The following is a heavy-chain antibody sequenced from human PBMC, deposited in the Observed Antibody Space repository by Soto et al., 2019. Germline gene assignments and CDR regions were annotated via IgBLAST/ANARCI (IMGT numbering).Heavy chain of an antibody. V-gene: IGHV3-30-3*01. CDR2: ISYDGSNK. Sequence: QVQLVESGGGVVQPGRSLRLSCAASGFTFSSYAMHWVRQAPGKGLEWVAVISYDGSNKYYAESVKGRFTISRDNSKNTLYLQMNSLRAEDTAVYYCARDAPKGSYEYWCQGTLVTVSS. CDR1: GFTFSSYA. CDR3: ARDAPKGSYEY. D-gene: IGHD1-26*01. J-gene: IGHJ4*02.